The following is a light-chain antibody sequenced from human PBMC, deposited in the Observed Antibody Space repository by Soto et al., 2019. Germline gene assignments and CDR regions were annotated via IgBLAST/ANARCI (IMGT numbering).Light chain of an antibody. CDR2: GAS. Sequence: EIVMTQSPATLSVSPGERATLSCRASQSVSSNLAWYQQKPGQAPRLLIYGASTRATGIPARFSGSGSGTEFTPTTISLQSEDFAVYYCQQYNNWPPWTFGQGTKVEIK. CDR3: QQYNNWPPWT. J-gene: IGKJ1*01. CDR1: QSVSSN. V-gene: IGKV3-15*01.